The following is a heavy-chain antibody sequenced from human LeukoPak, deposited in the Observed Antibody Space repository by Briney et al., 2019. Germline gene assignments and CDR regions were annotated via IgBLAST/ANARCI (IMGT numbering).Heavy chain of an antibody. V-gene: IGHV4-39*01. J-gene: IGHJ3*02. CDR3: ARSHGYYYGSGSYYNFDAFDI. D-gene: IGHD3-10*01. Sequence: PSETLSFTCTVSGGSISSSSYYWGWIRQPPGKGLEWIGSIYYSGSTYYNPSLESRVTISVDTSKNQFSLKLSSVTAADTAVYYCARSHGYYYGSGSYYNFDAFDIWGQGTMVTVSS. CDR1: GGSISSSSYY. CDR2: IYYSGST.